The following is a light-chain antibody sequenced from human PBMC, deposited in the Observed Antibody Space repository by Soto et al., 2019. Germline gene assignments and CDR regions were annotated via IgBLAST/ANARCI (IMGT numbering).Light chain of an antibody. J-gene: IGKJ5*01. V-gene: IGKV3-15*01. CDR2: GAS. CDR1: QSVNNH. CDR3: QQYKNWPPIT. Sequence: EIVITQSPATLSVSPGERATLSCRASQSVNNHLAWYQQKPGQAPRLLIYGASNRATGIPARFSGSGSGTEFALTISSLXSEDFALYYCQQYKNWPPITFGQGTRLEIK.